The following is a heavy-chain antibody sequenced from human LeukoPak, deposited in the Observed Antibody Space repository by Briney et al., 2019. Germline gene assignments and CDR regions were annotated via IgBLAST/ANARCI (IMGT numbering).Heavy chain of an antibody. Sequence: SETLSLTCTVAGGSIGTYYWSWVRQSPGKGLEWIGYIYVTGNRYNPYLQSRVTISVDTSRNQFFLKMSSVTAADTAVYYCARHIGGGIEDMDVWGKGTKVTVSS. CDR3: ARHIGGGIEDMDV. V-gene: IGHV4-59*08. D-gene: IGHD3-16*02. CDR1: GGSIGTYY. J-gene: IGHJ6*03. CDR2: IYVTGN.